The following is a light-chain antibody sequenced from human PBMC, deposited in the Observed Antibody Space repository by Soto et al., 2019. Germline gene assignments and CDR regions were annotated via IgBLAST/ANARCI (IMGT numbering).Light chain of an antibody. CDR1: QGVGRYY. Sequence: PGESATLSCGASQGVGRYYLAWYQQKPGLAPRLLIHGASIRATGIPDRFSGSGSGTDFTLIINRLEPEDFAVYFCQQYGSSPLTFGGGTEVEIK. CDR2: GAS. CDR3: QQYGSSPLT. J-gene: IGKJ4*01. V-gene: IGKV3D-20*01.